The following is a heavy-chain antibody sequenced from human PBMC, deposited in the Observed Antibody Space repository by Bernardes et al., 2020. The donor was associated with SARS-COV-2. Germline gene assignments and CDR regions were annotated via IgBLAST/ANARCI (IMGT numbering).Heavy chain of an antibody. J-gene: IGHJ4*02. CDR1: RFTFSSYG. V-gene: IGHV3-23*01. CDR3: AKSAGGGHRWLRSLDPETSYFDS. Sequence: GGSLRLSCAASRFTFSSYGMSWVRQTPGKGLEWVSGVSGSGGNTYYADSVKGRFTISRDNSKNTLYLQMNSLRAEDTAVYYCAKSAGGGHRWLRSLDPETSYFDSWGQGTLVTVSS. CDR2: VSGSGGNT. D-gene: IGHD5-12*01.